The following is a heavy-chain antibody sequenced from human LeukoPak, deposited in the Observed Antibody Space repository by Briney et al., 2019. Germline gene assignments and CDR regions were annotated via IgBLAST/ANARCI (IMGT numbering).Heavy chain of an antibody. CDR1: GYTLTELS. CDR3: ATPGSAGLSLLNWFDP. Sequence: GASVKVSCKVSGYTLTELSMHWVRQAPGKGLEWMGGFDPEDGETIYAQKFQGRVTMTEDTSTDTAYMELSSLRSEDTAVYYCATPGSAGLSLLNWFDPWGQGTLVTVSS. CDR2: FDPEDGET. V-gene: IGHV1-24*01. D-gene: IGHD3-16*02. J-gene: IGHJ5*02.